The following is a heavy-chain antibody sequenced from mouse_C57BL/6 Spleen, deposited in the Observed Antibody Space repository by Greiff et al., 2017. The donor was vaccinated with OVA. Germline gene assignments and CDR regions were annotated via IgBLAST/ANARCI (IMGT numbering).Heavy chain of an antibody. CDR1: GYTFTSYW. CDR3: ARNLITTVVGGGFDY. Sequence: QVQLKQPGAELVKPGASVKLSCKASGYTFTSYWMHWVKQRPGQGLEWIGMIHPNSGSTNYNEKFKSKATLTVDKSSSTAYMQLSSLTSEDSAVYYCARNLITTVVGGGFDYWGQGTTLTVSS. CDR2: IHPNSGST. J-gene: IGHJ2*01. D-gene: IGHD1-1*01. V-gene: IGHV1-64*01.